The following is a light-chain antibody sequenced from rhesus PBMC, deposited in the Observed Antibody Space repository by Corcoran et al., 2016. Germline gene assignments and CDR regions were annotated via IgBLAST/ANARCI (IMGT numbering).Light chain of an antibody. CDR3: LQYNSDPFT. CDR1: QGIFTY. J-gene: IGKJ3*01. V-gene: IGKV1-43*02. CDR2: AAS. Sequence: DIQMTQSPSSLSASVGDRVTITCRASQGIFTYLNWYQQKPGKPPKRLIYAASTLESGVPARFSGIGSGTDFTLTISSLQPEDFATYYCLQYNSDPFTFGPGTKLDI.